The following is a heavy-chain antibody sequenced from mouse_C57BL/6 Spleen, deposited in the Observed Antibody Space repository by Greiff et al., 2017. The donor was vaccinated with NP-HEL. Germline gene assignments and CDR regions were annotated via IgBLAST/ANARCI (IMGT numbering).Heavy chain of an antibody. J-gene: IGHJ3*01. CDR2: INPNNGGT. CDR3: ARGSFYYDYDDEFAY. D-gene: IGHD2-4*01. Sequence: EVQLQQSGPELVKPGASVKMSCKASGYTFTDYNMHWVKQSHGKSLEWIGYINPNNGGTSYNQKFKGKATLTVNKSSSTAYMELRSLTSEDSAVYYCARGSFYYDYDDEFAYWGQGTLVTVSA. CDR1: GYTFTDYN. V-gene: IGHV1-22*01.